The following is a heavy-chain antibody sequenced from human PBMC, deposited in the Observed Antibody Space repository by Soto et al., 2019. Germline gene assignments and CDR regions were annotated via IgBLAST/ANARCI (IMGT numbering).Heavy chain of an antibody. D-gene: IGHD3-10*01. CDR2: IIPLFGTE. CDR1: GVTFSSET. Sequence: QVQLVQSGADVKKPGSSVKVSCQASGVTFSSETLGWVRQAPGQGLEWVGGIIPLFGTESYSQKFQGRVTITADGTTSTVYMELSSLRSDDTAVYFCATELGEIPASPFDAWRQGTLLTLSS. J-gene: IGHJ4*02. CDR3: ATELGEIPASPFDA. V-gene: IGHV1-69*01.